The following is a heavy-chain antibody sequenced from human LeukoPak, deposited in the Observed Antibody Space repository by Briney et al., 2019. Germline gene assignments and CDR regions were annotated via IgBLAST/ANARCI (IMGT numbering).Heavy chain of an antibody. CDR3: ASSTASRAFDM. CDR2: ISSGSSTI. V-gene: IGHV3-48*01. CDR1: GFTCSSYS. J-gene: IGHJ3*02. D-gene: IGHD3-3*02. Sequence: PGGSLRLSCAASGFTCSSYSMNWVRQAPGKGLEWFSYISSGSSTIYYADSVKGRFTISRDNAKNSLYVQMNSLRAEDTAVYYCASSTASRAFDMWGQGTMVTVSS.